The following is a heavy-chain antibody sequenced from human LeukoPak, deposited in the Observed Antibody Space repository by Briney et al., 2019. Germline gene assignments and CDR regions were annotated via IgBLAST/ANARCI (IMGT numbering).Heavy chain of an antibody. D-gene: IGHD1-26*01. CDR2: IYWSGNS. Sequence: SETLSLTCTVSGHSIDSGYHWGWIRQPPGKGLEWIGSIYWSGNSYFNPSLKSRLTISVDTSKNQFSLRLSSVTAADTAIYYCARCPHDSRSDYYAYSYMDVWGKGTTVTVSS. CDR1: GHSIDSGYH. CDR3: ARCPHDSRSDYYAYSYMDV. J-gene: IGHJ6*03. V-gene: IGHV4-38-2*02.